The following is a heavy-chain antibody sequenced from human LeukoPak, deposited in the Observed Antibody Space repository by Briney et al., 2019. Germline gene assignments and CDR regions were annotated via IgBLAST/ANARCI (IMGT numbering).Heavy chain of an antibody. CDR2: ITWDSDST. CDR3: AKGTSSWHEFDY. J-gene: IGHJ4*02. V-gene: IGHV3-43D*03. D-gene: IGHD6-13*01. CDR1: GFTFDDYA. Sequence: GSLRLSCAASGFTFDDYAMHWVRQAPGKGLEWVSLITWDSDSTYYADSAKGRFTISRDNSKNSLYLQMNSLRPEDTALYYCAKGTSSWHEFDYWGQGALVTVSS.